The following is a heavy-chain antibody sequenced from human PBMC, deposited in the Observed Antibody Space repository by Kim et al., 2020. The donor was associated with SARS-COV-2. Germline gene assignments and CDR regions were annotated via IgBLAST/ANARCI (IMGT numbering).Heavy chain of an antibody. V-gene: IGHV4-4*02. J-gene: IGHJ4*02. Sequence: SETLSLTCAVSGGSISSSNWWSWVRQPPGKGLEWIGEIYHSGSTNYNPSLKSRVTISVDKSKNQFSLKLSSVTAADTAVYYCARAGGEWLRFIDYWGQGTLVTVSS. D-gene: IGHD5-12*01. CDR2: IYHSGST. CDR1: GGSISSSNW. CDR3: ARAGGEWLRFIDY.